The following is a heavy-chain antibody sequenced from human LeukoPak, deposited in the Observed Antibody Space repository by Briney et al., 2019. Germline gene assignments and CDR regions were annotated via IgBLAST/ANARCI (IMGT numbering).Heavy chain of an antibody. CDR2: IYYSGST. J-gene: IGHJ4*02. CDR3: ARVALGDLRDYFDY. Sequence: SETLSLTCTVSGGSISSSSYYWGWIRQPPGKGLEWIGYIYYSGSTNYNPSLKSRVTISVDTSKNQFSLKLSSVTAADTAVYYCARVALGDLRDYFDYWGQGTLVTVSS. D-gene: IGHD3-10*01. V-gene: IGHV4-61*05. CDR1: GGSISSSSYY.